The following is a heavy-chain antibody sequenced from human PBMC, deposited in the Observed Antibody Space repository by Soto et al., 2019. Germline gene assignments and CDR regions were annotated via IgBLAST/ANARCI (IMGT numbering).Heavy chain of an antibody. CDR2: IYYTGST. CDR1: GGSINSGGYT. V-gene: IGHV4-31*03. Sequence: SETLSLTCTVSGGSINSGGYTWSGIRQHPGKGLEWIGYIYYTGSTYYNPSLKSRLTISVDTSKNQFSLKLSSVTAADTAVYYCARALPTGYCSSTSCYSAWFDPWGQGALVTVSS. J-gene: IGHJ5*02. CDR3: ARALPTGYCSSTSCYSAWFDP. D-gene: IGHD2-2*02.